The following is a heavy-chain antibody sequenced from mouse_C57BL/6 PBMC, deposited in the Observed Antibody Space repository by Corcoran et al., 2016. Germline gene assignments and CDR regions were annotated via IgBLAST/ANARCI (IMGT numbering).Heavy chain of an antibody. CDR1: GYTFTTYG. J-gene: IGHJ2*01. V-gene: IGHV9-3*01. Sequence: QIQLVQSGPELKKPGETGKISCKASGYTFTTYGMSWVKQAPGKGLKWMGWINTYSGVPTYADDFKGRFAFSLETSASTAYLQINNLKNEDTATYFCARQGLITTVVATDYWGQGTTLTVSS. CDR2: INTYSGVP. D-gene: IGHD1-1*01. CDR3: ARQGLITTVVATDY.